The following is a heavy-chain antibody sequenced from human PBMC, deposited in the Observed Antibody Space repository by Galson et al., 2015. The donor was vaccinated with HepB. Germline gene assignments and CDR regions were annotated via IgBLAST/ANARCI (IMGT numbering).Heavy chain of an antibody. Sequence: SLRLSCAASGFTFSSYSMNWVRQAPGKGLEWVSYISSSSSTIYYADSVKGRFTISRDNAKNSLYLQTNSLRAEDTAVYYCARDLPLSHADSSGVDYWGQGTLVTVSS. J-gene: IGHJ4*02. CDR3: ARDLPLSHADSSGVDY. CDR2: ISSSSSTI. D-gene: IGHD3-22*01. V-gene: IGHV3-48*01. CDR1: GFTFSSYS.